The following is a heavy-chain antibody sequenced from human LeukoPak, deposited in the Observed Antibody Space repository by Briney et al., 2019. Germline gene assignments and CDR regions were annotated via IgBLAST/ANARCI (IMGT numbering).Heavy chain of an antibody. CDR3: VRDRGYSTFDY. V-gene: IGHV3-53*01. CDR1: GFTVSSNY. Sequence: GGSLRLSCAASGFTVSSNYMSWVRQAPGKGLEWVSVIYSGGSTYYADSVKGRFTISRDNSKNTLYLQMNSLRVDDTAVYYCVRDRGYSTFDYWGQGTLVIVSS. J-gene: IGHJ4*02. D-gene: IGHD4-23*01. CDR2: IYSGGST.